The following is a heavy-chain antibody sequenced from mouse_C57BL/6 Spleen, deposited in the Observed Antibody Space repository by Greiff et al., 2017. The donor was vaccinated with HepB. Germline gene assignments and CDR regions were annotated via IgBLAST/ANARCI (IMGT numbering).Heavy chain of an antibody. Sequence: DVQLVESGGGLVKPGGSLKLSCAASGFTFSSYAMSWVRQTPEKRLEWVATISDGGSYTYYPDNVKGRFTISRDNAKNNLYLQMSHLKSEDTAMYYCARGGGYGSFDYWGQGTTLTVSS. V-gene: IGHV5-4*01. J-gene: IGHJ2*01. CDR3: ARGGGYGSFDY. CDR2: ISDGGSYT. D-gene: IGHD1-1*02. CDR1: GFTFSSYA.